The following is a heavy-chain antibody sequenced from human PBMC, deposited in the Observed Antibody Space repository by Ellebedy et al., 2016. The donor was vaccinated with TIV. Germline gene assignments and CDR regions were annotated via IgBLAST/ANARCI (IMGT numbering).Heavy chain of an antibody. CDR1: GYTFTGYY. J-gene: IGHJ6*02. CDR3: ARHPSVAGPGDV. D-gene: IGHD6-19*01. CDR2: INPNSGGT. Sequence: ASVKVSCKASGYTFTGYYMHWVRQAPGQGLEWMGWINPNSGGTNYAQKFQGRVTMTRDTSISTAYMELSRLRSDDTAVYYCARHPSVAGPGDVWGQGTTVTVSS. V-gene: IGHV1-2*02.